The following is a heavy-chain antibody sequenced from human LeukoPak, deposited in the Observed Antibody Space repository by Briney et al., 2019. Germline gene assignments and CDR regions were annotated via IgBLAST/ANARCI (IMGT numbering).Heavy chain of an antibody. J-gene: IGHJ6*03. V-gene: IGHV4-34*01. Sequence: SETLSLTCAVYGGSFSGYCWSWIRQSPGKGLEWIGEINHSGSTNYNPSLKSRITISLDTSKNQSSLKLRSVSAADTAVYYCARGQGGYYYYYMDVWAKGTTVTVSS. CDR1: GGSFSGYC. CDR3: ARGQGGYYYYYMDV. CDR2: INHSGST.